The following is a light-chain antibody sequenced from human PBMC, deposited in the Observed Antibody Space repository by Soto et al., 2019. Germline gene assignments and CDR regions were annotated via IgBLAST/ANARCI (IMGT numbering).Light chain of an antibody. J-gene: IGKJ2*01. CDR1: QDISNS. CDR2: DTS. Sequence: IQMTQSPSSLSASVGNRVTITCQASQDISNSLNWFQQKPGKAPKLLIYDTSNLETGVPSRFSGSGSGTDFSFTISSLQPEDIATYYCQQYDNLPYTFGQGTNLEIK. V-gene: IGKV1-33*01. CDR3: QQYDNLPYT.